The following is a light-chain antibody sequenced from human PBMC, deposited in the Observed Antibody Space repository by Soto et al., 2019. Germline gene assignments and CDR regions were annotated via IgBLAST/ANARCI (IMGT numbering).Light chain of an antibody. V-gene: IGKV1-5*01. CDR1: QSISSW. CDR2: DAS. Sequence: DIQMPQSPSTLSASVGDRVTITCRASQSISSWLAWYQQKPGKAPKLLIYDASSLESGVPSRFSGSGSGTEFTLTISSLQPDDLATYYCQQYNSYSPTFGQGTKVDIK. J-gene: IGKJ1*01. CDR3: QQYNSYSPT.